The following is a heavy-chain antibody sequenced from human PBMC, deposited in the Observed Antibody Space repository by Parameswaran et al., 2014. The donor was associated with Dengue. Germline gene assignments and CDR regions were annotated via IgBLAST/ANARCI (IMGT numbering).Heavy chain of an antibody. V-gene: IGHV4-59*01. D-gene: IGHD6-13*01. J-gene: IGHJ5*02. CDR3: ARAGYSIWFDP. CDR2: IYYSGST. Sequence: VRQMPGKGLEWIGYIYYSGSTNYNPSLKSRVTISVDTSKNQFSLKLSSVTAADTAVYYCARAGYSIWFDPWGQGTLVTVSS.